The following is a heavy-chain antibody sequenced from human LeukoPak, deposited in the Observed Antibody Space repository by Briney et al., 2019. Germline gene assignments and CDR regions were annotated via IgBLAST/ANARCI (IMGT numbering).Heavy chain of an antibody. D-gene: IGHD5-18*01. Sequence: SGGSLRLSCAASGFTFSSYTINWVRQAPGKGLEWVSAISGSGGSTYYADSVKGRFTISRDNSKNTLYLQMNSLRAEDTAVYYCAKVLDTAMVPYYYGMDVWGQGTTVTVSS. V-gene: IGHV3-23*01. CDR1: GFTFSSYT. CDR3: AKVLDTAMVPYYYGMDV. J-gene: IGHJ6*02. CDR2: ISGSGGST.